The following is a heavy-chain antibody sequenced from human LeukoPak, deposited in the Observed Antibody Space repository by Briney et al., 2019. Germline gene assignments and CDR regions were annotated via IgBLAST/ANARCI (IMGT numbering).Heavy chain of an antibody. D-gene: IGHD2-21*02. J-gene: IGHJ6*02. V-gene: IGHV4-30-4*01. CDR1: GGSISSGDYY. Sequence: SETLSLTCTVSGGSISSGDYYWSWIRQPPGKGLEWIGYIYYSGSIYYNPSLKSRVTISVDTSKNQFSLKLSSVTAADTAVYYCARVLGDGYYYGMDVWGQGTTVTVSS. CDR2: IYYSGSI. CDR3: ARVLGDGYYYGMDV.